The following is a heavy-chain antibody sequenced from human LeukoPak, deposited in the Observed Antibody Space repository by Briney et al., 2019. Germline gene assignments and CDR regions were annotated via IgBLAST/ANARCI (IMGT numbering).Heavy chain of an antibody. Sequence: GGSLRLSCAASGFTFSDYYMSWVRQAPGKGLEWVANIKQDGSEKYYVDSVKGRFTISRDNAKNSLYLQMNSLRAEDTAVYYCAREGDSSAISDYWGQGTLVTVSS. D-gene: IGHD6-19*01. J-gene: IGHJ4*02. CDR2: IKQDGSEK. CDR1: GFTFSDYY. V-gene: IGHV3-7*01. CDR3: AREGDSSAISDY.